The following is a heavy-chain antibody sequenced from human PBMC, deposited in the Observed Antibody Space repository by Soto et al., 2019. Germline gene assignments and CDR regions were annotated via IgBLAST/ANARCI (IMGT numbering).Heavy chain of an antibody. CDR2: INHSGST. Sequence: QVQLQQWGAGLLKPSETLSLTCAVYGGSFSGYYWSWIRQPPGKGLEWIGEINHSGSTNYNPSLKSRVTISVDPSKNQFSLKLSSVTVADTAVYYCASSGGWLRRRGCFQHWGQGTLVTVSS. V-gene: IGHV4-34*01. CDR1: GGSFSGYY. D-gene: IGHD1-26*01. J-gene: IGHJ1*01. CDR3: ASSGGWLRRRGCFQH.